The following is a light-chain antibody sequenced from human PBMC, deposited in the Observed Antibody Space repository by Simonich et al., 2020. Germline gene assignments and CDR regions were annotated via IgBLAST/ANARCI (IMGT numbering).Light chain of an antibody. J-gene: IGLJ2*01. Sequence: QSALTQPASVSGSPGQSITISCTGTSSDVGSYNLVSWYQQHPGKAPKILIYEGSKRPSGVSKRFSGSKSGNTASLTISGLQAEDEADYYCCSYAGSSTVVFGGGTKLTVL. V-gene: IGLV2-23*01. CDR3: CSYAGSSTVV. CDR1: SSDVGSYNL. CDR2: EGS.